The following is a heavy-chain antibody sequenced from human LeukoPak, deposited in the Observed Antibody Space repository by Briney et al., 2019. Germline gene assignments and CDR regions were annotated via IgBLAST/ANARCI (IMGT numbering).Heavy chain of an antibody. V-gene: IGHV3-30*03. CDR3: ARDLSPVVRASPMGY. D-gene: IGHD3-10*01. Sequence: GGSLRLSCAASGFTITSYGMHWVRQSPGKGLEWVALITYDGYYKYYSDSVKGRFTIPSDTSKNTLYLQMNSLRAEDTAVYYCARDLSPVVRASPMGYWGQGTLVTVSS. J-gene: IGHJ4*02. CDR1: GFTITSYG. CDR2: ITYDGYYK.